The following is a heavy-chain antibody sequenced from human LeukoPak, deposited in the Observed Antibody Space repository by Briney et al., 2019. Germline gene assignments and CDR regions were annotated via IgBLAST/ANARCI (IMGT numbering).Heavy chain of an antibody. V-gene: IGHV3-53*01. D-gene: IGHD3-22*01. J-gene: IGHJ6*02. Sequence: PGGSLRLSCAASGFTVSSNYMSWVRQAPGKGLEWVSVIYSGGSTYYADSVKGRFTISRDNSKNTLYLQMNSLRAEDTAVYYCARDGSSGYYFDYYYYGMDVWGQGTTVTVSS. CDR3: ARDGSSGYYFDYYYYGMDV. CDR2: IYSGGST. CDR1: GFTVSSNY.